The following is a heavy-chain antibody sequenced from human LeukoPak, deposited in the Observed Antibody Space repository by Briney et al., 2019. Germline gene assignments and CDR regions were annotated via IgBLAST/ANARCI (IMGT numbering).Heavy chain of an antibody. D-gene: IGHD5-12*01. Sequence: SETLSLTCTVSGASISNYYWSWIRQPAGKGLEWIGRMYNSGRTIYNPSLQSRATMSLDTSSNHFSLNLISVTAADTAVYYCVRAEGGGYARYWGQGTLVTVSS. CDR2: MYNSGRT. CDR1: GASISNYY. V-gene: IGHV4-4*07. J-gene: IGHJ4*02. CDR3: VRAEGGGYARY.